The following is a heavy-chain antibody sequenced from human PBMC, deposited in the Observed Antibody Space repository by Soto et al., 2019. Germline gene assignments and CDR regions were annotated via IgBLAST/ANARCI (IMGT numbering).Heavy chain of an antibody. V-gene: IGHV4-34*01. CDR2: INHSGST. CDR1: GGSFSGYY. CDR3: ARANSNYYFTRHYYYYGMDV. D-gene: IGHD4-4*01. J-gene: IGHJ6*02. Sequence: QVQLQQWGAGLLKPSETLSLTCAVYGGSFSGYYWSWIRQPPGKGLEWIGEINHSGSTNYNPSLKSRVTISVDTSKNQFSLKLSSVTAADTAVYYCARANSNYYFTRHYYYYGMDVWGQGTTVTVSS.